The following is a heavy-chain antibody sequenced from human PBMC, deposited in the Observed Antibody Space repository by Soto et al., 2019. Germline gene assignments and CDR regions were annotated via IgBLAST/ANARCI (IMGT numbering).Heavy chain of an antibody. Sequence: QITLKESGPTLVKPTQTLTLTCTFSGFSLSTSGVGVGWIRQPPGKALEWLALIYWDDDKRYNPSLKSRLTIPXDISKNQVVLRMTNMDPVDTATYYCTRVMTTVTKEWGQGTLVTVSS. V-gene: IGHV2-5*02. CDR1: GFSLSTSGVG. CDR3: TRVMTTVTKE. D-gene: IGHD4-17*01. J-gene: IGHJ4*02. CDR2: IYWDDDK.